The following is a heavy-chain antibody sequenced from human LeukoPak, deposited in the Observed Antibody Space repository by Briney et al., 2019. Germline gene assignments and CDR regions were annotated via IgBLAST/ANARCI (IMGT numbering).Heavy chain of an antibody. J-gene: IGHJ4*02. Sequence: PSETLSLTCTVSGGSISSYYWSWIRQPPGKGLEWIGYIDYSGSTNYNPSLKSRVTISVDTSKNQFSLKLSSVTAADTAVYYCATDGNDSSGYKVFDYWGQGTLVTVSS. CDR1: GGSISSYY. D-gene: IGHD3-22*01. V-gene: IGHV4-59*01. CDR2: IDYSGST. CDR3: ATDGNDSSGYKVFDY.